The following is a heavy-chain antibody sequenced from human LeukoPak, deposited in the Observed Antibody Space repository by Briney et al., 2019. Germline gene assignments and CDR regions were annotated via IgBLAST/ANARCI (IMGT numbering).Heavy chain of an antibody. CDR1: GFPFSSYW. V-gene: IGHV3-53*01. J-gene: IGHJ4*02. CDR2: IYSGGST. Sequence: GGSLRLSCAASGFPFSSYWMSWVRQAPGKGLEWVSVIYSGGSTYYADSVKGRFTISRDNSKNTLYLQMNSLRAEDTAVYYCARSGKGSSWSFDYWGQGTLVTVSS. CDR3: ARSGKGSSWSFDY. D-gene: IGHD6-13*01.